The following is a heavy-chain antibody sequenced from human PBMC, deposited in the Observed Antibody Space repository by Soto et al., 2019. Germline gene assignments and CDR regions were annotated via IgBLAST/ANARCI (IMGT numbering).Heavy chain of an antibody. V-gene: IGHV1-46*03. CDR1: GYTFSNYH. CDR3: TREYFVGFGSYSV. CDR2: ISPTGDST. Sequence: ASVKVSCKASGYTFSNYHMHWVRQAPGQGLEWMAIISPTGDSTVSAQKFQGRLIVTRDTSARTLYMELSSLTPDDTAVYYRTREYFVGFGSYSVWG. J-gene: IGHJ3*01. D-gene: IGHD3-10*01.